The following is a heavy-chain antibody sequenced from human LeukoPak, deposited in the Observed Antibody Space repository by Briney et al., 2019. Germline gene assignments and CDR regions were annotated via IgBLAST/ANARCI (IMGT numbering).Heavy chain of an antibody. V-gene: IGHV4-61*02. J-gene: IGHJ1*01. D-gene: IGHD4-17*01. CDR1: GGSISSGSYY. Sequence: PSETLSLTCTVSGGSISSGSYYWSWIRQPAGKGLEWIGRIYTSGSTNYNPSLKSRVTISVDTSKNQFSLKLSSVTAADTAVYYCARSHDYGDYFLQEEYFQHWGQGTLVTVSS. CDR3: ARSHDYGDYFLQEEYFQH. CDR2: IYTSGST.